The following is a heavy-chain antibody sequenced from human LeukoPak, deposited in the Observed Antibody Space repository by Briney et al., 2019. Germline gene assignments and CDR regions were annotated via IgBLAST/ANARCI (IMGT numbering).Heavy chain of an antibody. CDR1: GGSISNYY. Sequence: SETLSLTCTVSGGSISNYYWTWIRQPPGKGLEWIGYIYYSGNTNYNPSLQSRVTISKDTSKNQFSLKLSSVTAADTAVYYCARLDAAAGRYLQFFYWGQGTLVTVSS. V-gene: IGHV4-59*08. D-gene: IGHD5-24*01. CDR3: ARLDAAAGRYLQFFY. CDR2: IYYSGNT. J-gene: IGHJ4*02.